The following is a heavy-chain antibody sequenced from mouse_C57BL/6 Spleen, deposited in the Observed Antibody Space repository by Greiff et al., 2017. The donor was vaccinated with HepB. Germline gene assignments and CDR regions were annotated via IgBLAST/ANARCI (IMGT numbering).Heavy chain of an antibody. D-gene: IGHD1-1*01. V-gene: IGHV14-1*01. CDR2: IDPEDGDT. J-gene: IGHJ3*01. Sequence: EVQLQQSGAELVRPGASVKLSCTASGFNIKDYYMHWVKQRPEQGLEWIGRIDPEDGDTEYAPKFQGKATMTADTSSNTAYLQLSSLTSEDTAVYYCTSFITTVRRFAYWGQGTLVTVSA. CDR3: TSFITTVRRFAY. CDR1: GFNIKDYY.